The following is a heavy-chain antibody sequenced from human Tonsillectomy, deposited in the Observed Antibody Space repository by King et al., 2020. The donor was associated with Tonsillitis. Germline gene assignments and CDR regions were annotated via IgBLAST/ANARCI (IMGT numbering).Heavy chain of an antibody. CDR3: TTEPAQWLDWFDP. J-gene: IGHJ5*02. D-gene: IGHD6-19*01. CDR1: GFTFSNAW. CDR2: IKSKTDGGTT. Sequence: QLVQSGGGLVKPGGSLRLSCAASGFTFSNAWMSWVRQAPGRGLEWVGRIKSKTDGGTTDYAAPVKGRFTISRDDSKNTLYLQMNSLKTEDTAVYYCTTEPAQWLDWFDPWGQGTLVTVSS. V-gene: IGHV3-15*01.